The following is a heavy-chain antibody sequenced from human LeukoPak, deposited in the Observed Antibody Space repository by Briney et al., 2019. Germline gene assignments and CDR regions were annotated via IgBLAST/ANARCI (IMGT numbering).Heavy chain of an antibody. V-gene: IGHV3-74*01. CDR1: GFTFTSYW. J-gene: IGHJ5*02. Sequence: GGSLRLSCAASGFTFTSYWMHWVRQAPGKGLVWVSRINSDGSSTSYADSVKGRFTISRDNAKNMLYLQMSSLRAEDTAVYYCTRGAYSSGPFDPWGQGTLVTVSS. D-gene: IGHD6-19*01. CDR2: INSDGSST. CDR3: TRGAYSSGPFDP.